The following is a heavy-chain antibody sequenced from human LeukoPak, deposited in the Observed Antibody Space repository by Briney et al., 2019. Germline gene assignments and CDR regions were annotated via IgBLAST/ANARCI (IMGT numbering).Heavy chain of an antibody. CDR2: TYTSGST. CDR1: GGSISSGSYY. CDR3: ARQRWLQSPFDY. V-gene: IGHV4-61*02. Sequence: SETLSLTCTVSGGSISSGSYYWSWIRQPAGKGLEWIGRTYTSGSTNYNPSLKSRVTISVDTSKNQFSLKLSSVTAADTAVYYCARQRWLQSPFDYWGQGTLVTVSS. D-gene: IGHD5-24*01. J-gene: IGHJ4*02.